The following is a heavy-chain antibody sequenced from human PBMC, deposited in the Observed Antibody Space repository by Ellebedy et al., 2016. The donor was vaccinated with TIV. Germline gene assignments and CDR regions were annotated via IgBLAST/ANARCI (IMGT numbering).Heavy chain of an antibody. V-gene: IGHV4-38-2*02. CDR2: VYHSGDT. Sequence: SETLSLXXTVSGYSISGPYYWGWIRQPPGKGLEWIGSVYHSGDTYYNPSLKSRVTMSVDRSRNQLSLKLNSVTAADTAVYYCARKVAGSMSDLWGRGTLVTVSS. J-gene: IGHJ2*01. CDR3: ARKVAGSMSDL. CDR1: GYSISGPYY. D-gene: IGHD6-19*01.